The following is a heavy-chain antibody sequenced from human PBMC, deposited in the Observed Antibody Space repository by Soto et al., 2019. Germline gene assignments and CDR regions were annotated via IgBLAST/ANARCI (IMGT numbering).Heavy chain of an antibody. J-gene: IGHJ4*02. Sequence: GGSLRLSCAASGFVFKDSSIHWVRQASGKGLEWVGRIRDRAYSYATAYAASVKGRFTISGDDSSNTAYLQMNSLKTEDTAIYYCTRLISAAQDYWGQGTLVTVSS. CDR3: TRLISAAQDY. D-gene: IGHD3-10*01. CDR1: GFVFKDSS. CDR2: IRDRAYSYAT. V-gene: IGHV3-73*01.